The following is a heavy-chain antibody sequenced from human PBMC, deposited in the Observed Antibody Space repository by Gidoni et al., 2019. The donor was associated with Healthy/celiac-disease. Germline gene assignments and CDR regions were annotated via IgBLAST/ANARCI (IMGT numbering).Heavy chain of an antibody. CDR2: ISSSGSTI. V-gene: IGHV3-11*01. J-gene: IGHJ3*02. CDR3: ARGGWERENDAFDI. Sequence: VRLLESGGGLFKPGGSLRLSGAPSGSTLSDYYMSWIRQAPGKGLEWVSCISSSGSTICYADSVKGRFTISRDNAKNSLYLQMNSLRAEDTAVYYCARGGWERENDAFDIWGQGTMVTVSS. CDR1: GSTLSDYY. D-gene: IGHD1-26*01.